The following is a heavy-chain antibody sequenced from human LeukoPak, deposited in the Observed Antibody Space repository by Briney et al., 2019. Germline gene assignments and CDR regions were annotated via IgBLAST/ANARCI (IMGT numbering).Heavy chain of an antibody. Sequence: SETLSLTCTVSGVSISSGGYYWSWIRQHPGKGLEWIGYIYHSGSTDYNPSLKSRVSMSVDTSKKQFSLNLTSVTAADTAVYYCARGMKWLGFDYWGQGTLVTVSS. CDR2: IYHSGST. V-gene: IGHV4-31*03. D-gene: IGHD6-19*01. CDR1: GVSISSGGYY. J-gene: IGHJ4*02. CDR3: ARGMKWLGFDY.